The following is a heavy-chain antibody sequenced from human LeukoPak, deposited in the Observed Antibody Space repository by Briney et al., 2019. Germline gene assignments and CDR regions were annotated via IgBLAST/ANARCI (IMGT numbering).Heavy chain of an antibody. CDR3: TQAWGSYRFYYFDY. CDR2: IRSKAYGGTT. V-gene: IGHV3-49*04. CDR1: GFTFGDYA. Sequence: GGSLRLSCTASGFTFGDYAMSWVRQAPGKGLEWVGFIRSKAYGGTTEYAASVKGRFTISRDDSKSIAYLHMNSLKTEDTAVYYCTQAWGSYRFYYFDYWGQGTLVTVSS. D-gene: IGHD3-16*02. J-gene: IGHJ4*02.